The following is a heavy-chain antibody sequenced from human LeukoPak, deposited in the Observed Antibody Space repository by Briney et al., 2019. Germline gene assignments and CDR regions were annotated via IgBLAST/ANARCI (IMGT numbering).Heavy chain of an antibody. Sequence: GGSLRLYCAASGFTFSRYAMNWVRQAPVKGLEWVSGISGSGRDTYYADSVKGRFTISRDNSKNTLYLQMNSLRADDTAVYYCATNYYDSSGYFPDFDYWGQGALVSVSS. CDR1: GFTFSRYA. CDR3: ATNYYDSSGYFPDFDY. CDR2: ISGSGRDT. D-gene: IGHD3-22*01. V-gene: IGHV3-23*01. J-gene: IGHJ4*02.